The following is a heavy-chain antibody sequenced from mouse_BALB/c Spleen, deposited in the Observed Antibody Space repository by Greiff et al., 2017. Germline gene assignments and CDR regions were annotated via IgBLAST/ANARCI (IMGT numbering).Heavy chain of an antibody. CDR2: INPSNGRT. CDR1: GYTFTSYW. D-gene: IGHD1-1*01. Sequence: QVQLQQPGAELVKPGASVKLSCKASGYTFTSYWMHWVKQRPGQGLEWIGEINPSNGRTNYNEKFKSKATLTVDKSSSTAYMQLSSLTSEDSAVYYCARDSSHAMDYWGQGTSVTVSS. J-gene: IGHJ4*01. CDR3: ARDSSHAMDY. V-gene: IGHV1S81*02.